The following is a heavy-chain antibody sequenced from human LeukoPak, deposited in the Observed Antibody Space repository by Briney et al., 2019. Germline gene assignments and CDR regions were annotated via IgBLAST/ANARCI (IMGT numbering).Heavy chain of an antibody. J-gene: IGHJ4*02. D-gene: IGHD3-16*01. V-gene: IGHV3-23*01. Sequence: PGGSLRLSCAASGFTFSSYAMSWVRQAPGKGLEWVSAISGSGGSTYYADPVKGRFTISRDNSRDTLYLQMNSLRAEDTAVYYCAKGYYGYVWGSYYFDYWGQGTLVTVSS. CDR2: ISGSGGST. CDR3: AKGYYGYVWGSYYFDY. CDR1: GFTFSSYA.